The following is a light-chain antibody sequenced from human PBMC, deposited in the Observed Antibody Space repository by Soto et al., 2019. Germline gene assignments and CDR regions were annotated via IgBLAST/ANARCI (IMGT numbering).Light chain of an antibody. CDR1: QSISSSY. V-gene: IGKV3-20*01. Sequence: EVVLTQSPGTLSLSPGKRATLSCRASQSISSSYLAWYQQRPGQAPRLLIYGASSRATGIPARFSGSGSGTDFTLTISSLQSEDFAVYYCQQYDNWPWTFGQGTKVDIK. CDR2: GAS. J-gene: IGKJ1*01. CDR3: QQYDNWPWT.